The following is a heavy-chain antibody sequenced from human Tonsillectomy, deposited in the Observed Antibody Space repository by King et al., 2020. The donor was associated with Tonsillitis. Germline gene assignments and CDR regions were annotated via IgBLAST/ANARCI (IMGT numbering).Heavy chain of an antibody. CDR2: TKEDGSDK. V-gene: IGHV3-7*03. CDR1: GFTFSNFW. CDR3: VRPSRATPDC. J-gene: IGHJ4*02. Sequence: VQLVESGGRLVQPGGSLRLSCAASGFTFSNFWMTWVRQAPGKGLEWVANTKEDGSDKFYVASVKGRFSISRDNAENSLYLQMNSLRAEDTAVYYCVRPSRATPDCWGQGTLVTVSS.